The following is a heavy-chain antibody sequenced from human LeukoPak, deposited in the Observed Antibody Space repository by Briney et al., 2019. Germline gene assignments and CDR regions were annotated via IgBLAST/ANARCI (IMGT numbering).Heavy chain of an antibody. CDR1: GYTFTSYD. CDR2: MNPNSGNT. CDR3: ARGAYYYDSSGYRLPIQWWFDP. J-gene: IGHJ5*02. Sequence: ASVKVSCKASGYTFTSYDINWVRQATGQGLEWMGWMNPNSGNTGYAQKFQGRVTMTRNTSISTAYMELSSLRSEDTAVYYCARGAYYYDSSGYRLPIQWWFDPWGQGTLVTVSS. D-gene: IGHD3-22*01. V-gene: IGHV1-8*01.